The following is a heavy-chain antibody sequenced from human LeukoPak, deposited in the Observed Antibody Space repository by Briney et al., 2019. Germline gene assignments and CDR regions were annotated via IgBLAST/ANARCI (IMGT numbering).Heavy chain of an antibody. CDR2: ISYDGSNK. CDR1: GFTFNSYG. V-gene: IGHV3-30*18. J-gene: IGHJ5*02. CDR3: AKDVGATTRGWFVP. D-gene: IGHD1-26*01. Sequence: GRSLRLSCAASGFTFNSYGMHWVRQAPGKGLEWVAVISYDGSNKYYADSVKGRFTISRDNSKNTLYLQMNSLRAEDTAVYYCAKDVGATTRGWFVPWGQGTLVTVSS.